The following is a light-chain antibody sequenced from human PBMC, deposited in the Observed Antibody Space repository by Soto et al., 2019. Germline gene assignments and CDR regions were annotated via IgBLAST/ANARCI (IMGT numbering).Light chain of an antibody. Sequence: QPVLTQSPSASASLGASVKLTCTLSSGHSSYAIAWHQQQPEKGPRYLMKLNSDGSHSKGDGIPDRFSGSSSGAERNLTISSLQSEDEADYYCQTWGTGIQVFGTGTKVTVL. CDR2: LNSDGSH. V-gene: IGLV4-69*01. CDR1: SGHSSYA. J-gene: IGLJ1*01. CDR3: QTWGTGIQV.